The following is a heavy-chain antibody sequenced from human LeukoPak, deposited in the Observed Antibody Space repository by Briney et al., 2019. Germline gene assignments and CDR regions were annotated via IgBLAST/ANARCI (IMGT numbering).Heavy chain of an antibody. CDR1: DFTGSSNY. J-gene: IGHJ5*02. CDR3: AKETLRFGELVQDFA. CDR2: IYSGGST. V-gene: IGHV3-53*01. D-gene: IGHD3-10*01. Sequence: GGSLRLSCAASDFTGSSNYMSWVRQAPGKGLEWVSVIYSGGSTYYADSVKGRFTVSRDDSENALYLQMNSLRAEDTAVYYCAKETLRFGELVQDFAWGQGTLVTVSS.